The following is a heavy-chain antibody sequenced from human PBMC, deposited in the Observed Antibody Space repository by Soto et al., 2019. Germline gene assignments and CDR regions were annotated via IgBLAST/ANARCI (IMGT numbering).Heavy chain of an antibody. V-gene: IGHV3-23*01. CDR3: ARKWGTYSSASLDY. CDR2: ISSNGENT. Sequence: HPGGSLRLSCAASRFTSGYHAMNWVRQAPGKGLEWVSTISSNGENTHYADSVKGRFFISSDNSSNTVYLQMNSLTPEDTALYYCARKWGTYSSASLDYWGLGTLVTVSS. J-gene: IGHJ4*02. D-gene: IGHD6-19*01. CDR1: RFTSGYHA.